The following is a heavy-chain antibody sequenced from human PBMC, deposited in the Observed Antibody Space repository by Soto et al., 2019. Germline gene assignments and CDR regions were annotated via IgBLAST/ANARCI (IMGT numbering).Heavy chain of an antibody. CDR2: ISYDGTST. V-gene: IGHV3-30-3*01. Sequence: QGQLVESGGGVVQPGRSLRLSCAASGFTFSDYAMHWVRQAPGKGLEWMAFISYDGTSTFYADSVGGRFSISRDNSKNTVYLQMNSLRPEDTAVYYCARERDSFDDWGQGSLVTVSS. CDR3: ARERDSFDD. J-gene: IGHJ4*02. CDR1: GFTFSDYA.